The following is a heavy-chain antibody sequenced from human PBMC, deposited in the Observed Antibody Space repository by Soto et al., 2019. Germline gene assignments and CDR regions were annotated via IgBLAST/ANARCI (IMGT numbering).Heavy chain of an antibody. V-gene: IGHV1-2*04. CDR2: INPNSGGT. Sequence: ASVKVSCKASGYTFTGYYMHWVRQAPGQGLEWMGWINPNSGGTNYAQKFQGCVTMTRDTSISTAYLELSRLRSDDTAVYYCARDLSYGELNWFDPWGQGTLVTVSS. CDR1: GYTFTGYY. D-gene: IGHD5-18*01. J-gene: IGHJ5*02. CDR3: ARDLSYGELNWFDP.